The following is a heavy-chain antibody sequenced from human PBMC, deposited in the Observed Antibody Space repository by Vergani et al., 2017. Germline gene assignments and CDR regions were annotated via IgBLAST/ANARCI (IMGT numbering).Heavy chain of an antibody. Sequence: QVQLQESGPGLVKPSETLSLTCAVSGYSISRSYHWGWIRQPPGKGLEWIGSIYNSGNGDSSSSLKSRVTISADTSKNQFSLRLTSVTAADTAVYYGASGKYYSDSTSHFRGRYFDVWGRGTLVTVPS. V-gene: IGHV4-38-2*01. CDR3: ASGKYYSDSTSHFRGRYFDV. D-gene: IGHD3-16*01. CDR2: IYNSGNG. J-gene: IGHJ2*01. CDR1: GYSISRSYH.